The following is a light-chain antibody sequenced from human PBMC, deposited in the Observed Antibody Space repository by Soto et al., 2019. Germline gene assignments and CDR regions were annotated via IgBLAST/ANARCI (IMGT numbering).Light chain of an antibody. CDR1: QDISNY. CDR2: AAS. CDR3: QHADSFPLIT. V-gene: IGKV1-12*01. Sequence: DIQMTQSPSSLSASVGDRVTIACQASQDISNYLHWYQQKPGKAPKLLIYAASSLQSGVPSRFSGSGSGTDFTLTISSLQPEDFATYYCQHADSFPLITFGQGTRLEIK. J-gene: IGKJ5*01.